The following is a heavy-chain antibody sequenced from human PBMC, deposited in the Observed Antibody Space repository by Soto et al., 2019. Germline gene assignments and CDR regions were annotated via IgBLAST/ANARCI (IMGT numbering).Heavy chain of an antibody. J-gene: IGHJ5*02. Sequence: SGSAGIPTLGTNVVCWVRQGPGKRLAYIAAITRHGHITYYADSVKGRSTSSRDNAKNTLSLQMSSLRGDDTALYYDAATAGFYPRGQGALLPVSA. CDR1: IPTLGTNV. D-gene: IGHD6-25*01. V-gene: IGHV3-64D*06. CDR2: ITRHGHIT. CDR3: AATAGFYP.